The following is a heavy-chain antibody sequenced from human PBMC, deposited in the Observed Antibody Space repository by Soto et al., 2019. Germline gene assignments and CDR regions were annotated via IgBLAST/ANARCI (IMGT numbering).Heavy chain of an antibody. D-gene: IGHD3-3*02. V-gene: IGHV1-2*02. CDR1: GYTFTDYF. J-gene: IGHJ4*02. CDR2: INPNSGGT. CDR3: ASSTSSYLRPDY. Sequence: ASVKVSCKASGYTFTDYFIHWVRQAPGQGLEWMGWINPNSGGTNYVQKFQGRVTMTRDTSISTVYMELSRLRSDDTAVYYCASSTSSYLRPDYWGQGTLSPSPQ.